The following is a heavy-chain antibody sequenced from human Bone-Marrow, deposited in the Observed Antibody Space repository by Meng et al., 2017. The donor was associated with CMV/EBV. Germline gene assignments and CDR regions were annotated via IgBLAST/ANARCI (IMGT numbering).Heavy chain of an antibody. Sequence: SVKVSCKASGGTFSSYAISWVRQAPGQGLEWMGGIIPILGIANYAQKFQGRVTITADKSTSTAYMELSSLRSEDTAVYYCARWVNRLDYYYYGMDVWGQGPTVTVSS. CDR3: ARWVNRLDYYYYGMDV. V-gene: IGHV1-69*10. D-gene: IGHD1/OR15-1a*01. J-gene: IGHJ6*02. CDR2: IIPILGIA. CDR1: GGTFSSYA.